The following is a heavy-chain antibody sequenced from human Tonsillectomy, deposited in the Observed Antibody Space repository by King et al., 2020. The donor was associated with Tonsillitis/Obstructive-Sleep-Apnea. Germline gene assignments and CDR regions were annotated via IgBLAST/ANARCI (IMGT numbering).Heavy chain of an antibody. D-gene: IGHD3-3*01. CDR2: ISGSGGST. V-gene: IGHV3-23*04. Sequence: VQLVESGGGLVQPGGSLRLSCAASGFTFSSYAMSWVRQAPGKGLEWVSVISGSGGSTYYADPVKGRFTISRDNSKNTLYLQMNSLTAEDTAVYYCATPDGYYDFWSGYYIAYWGQGTLVTVSS. CDR1: GFTFSSYA. CDR3: ATPDGYYDFWSGYYIAY. J-gene: IGHJ4*02.